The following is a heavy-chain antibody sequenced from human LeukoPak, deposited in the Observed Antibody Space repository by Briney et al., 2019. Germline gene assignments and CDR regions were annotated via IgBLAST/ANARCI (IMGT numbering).Heavy chain of an antibody. J-gene: IGHJ4*02. V-gene: IGHV4-59*01. CDR2: ISSTGTT. D-gene: IGHD6-19*01. Sequence: SETLSLTCTVSGGSINGFYWSWLRQPPGKGLEWIGYISSTGTTNHNPSLKSRVTISLDTSKNQFSLNLSSMTAADTAVYYCARGAGWYQFWGQGTLVTVSS. CDR3: ARGAGWYQF. CDR1: GGSINGFY.